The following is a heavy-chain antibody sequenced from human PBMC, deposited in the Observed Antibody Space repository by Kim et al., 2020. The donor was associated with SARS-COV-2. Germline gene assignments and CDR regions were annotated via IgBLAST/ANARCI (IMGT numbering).Heavy chain of an antibody. CDR3: ARASLTGMYYFDY. J-gene: IGHJ4*02. D-gene: IGHD1-20*01. V-gene: IGHV1-69*13. CDR1: GGTFSSYT. CDR2: IIPIFGTA. Sequence: SVKVSCKASGGTFSSYTISWVRQAPGQGLEWMGGIIPIFGTANYAQKFQGRVTITADESTNTAYMELSSLKSEDTAVYYCARASLTGMYYFDYWGQGTLVAVSS.